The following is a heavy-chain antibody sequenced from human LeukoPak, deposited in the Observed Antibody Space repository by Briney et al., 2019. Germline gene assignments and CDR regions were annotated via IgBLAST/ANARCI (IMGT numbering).Heavy chain of an antibody. D-gene: IGHD3-22*01. V-gene: IGHV1-69*01. Sequence: SVKVSCKASGGTFISYAISWVRQAPGQGLEWMGGIIPIFGTANYAQKFQGRVTITADESTSTAYMELSSLRSEDTAVYYCARDGRGDGSSGYYRNDAFDIWGQGTMVTVSS. CDR1: GGTFISYA. CDR3: ARDGRGDGSSGYYRNDAFDI. CDR2: IIPIFGTA. J-gene: IGHJ3*02.